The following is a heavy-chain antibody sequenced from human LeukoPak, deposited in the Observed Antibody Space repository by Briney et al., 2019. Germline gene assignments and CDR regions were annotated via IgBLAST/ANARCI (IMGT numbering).Heavy chain of an antibody. CDR3: ARGTTYQRHDY. D-gene: IGHD2-2*01. Sequence: GGSLRLSCAASGFTFDDYGMSWVRQAPGKGLEWVSGINWNGGSTGYADSVKGRFTISRDNAKNSLYLQMSSLRAEDTALYYCARGTTYQRHDYWGQGTLVTVSS. CDR1: GFTFDDYG. CDR2: INWNGGST. J-gene: IGHJ4*02. V-gene: IGHV3-20*04.